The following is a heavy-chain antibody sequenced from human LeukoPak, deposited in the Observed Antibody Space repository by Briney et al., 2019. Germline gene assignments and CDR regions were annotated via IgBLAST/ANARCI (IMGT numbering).Heavy chain of an antibody. J-gene: IGHJ4*02. Sequence: ASVKVSCKASGYTFTTYDINWVRQATGQGLEWMGWMSPNSGNTGYAQKFQGRVTMTRDTSMNTAYMELSSLTSEDTAVYFCARGVTAGVDFWGQGTLVTVSS. CDR2: MSPNSGNT. CDR1: GYTFTTYD. V-gene: IGHV1-8*01. CDR3: ARGVTAGVDF. D-gene: IGHD6-25*01.